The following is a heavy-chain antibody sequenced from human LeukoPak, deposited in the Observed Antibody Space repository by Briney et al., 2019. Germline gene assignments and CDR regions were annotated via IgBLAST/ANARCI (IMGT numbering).Heavy chain of an antibody. Sequence: GASVKVSCKASGYTFSNYAIHWVRQAPGQRLEWMGWINADNGNIKYSQEFQGRVTITRDTSASTAYMELSSLRSEDMAAYYCAREQNFNSYYDSSGYRYWGQGTLVTVSS. J-gene: IGHJ4*02. CDR2: INADNGNI. V-gene: IGHV1-3*03. CDR3: AREQNFNSYYDSSGYRY. CDR1: GYTFSNYA. D-gene: IGHD3-22*01.